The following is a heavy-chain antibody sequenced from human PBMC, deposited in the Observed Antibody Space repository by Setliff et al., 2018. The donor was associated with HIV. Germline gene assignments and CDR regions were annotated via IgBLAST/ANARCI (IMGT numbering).Heavy chain of an antibody. CDR1: GASIRSYY. CDR2: LYYSGST. J-gene: IGHJ3*01. D-gene: IGHD5-12*01. V-gene: IGHV4-59*01. CDR3: ARIPWVATLWGGAFDL. Sequence: SETLSLTCIVSGASIRSYYWAWIRQSPGRGLQYLGHLYYSGSTNYNPSLKGRITMSMDTSKSQFSLQLSSVTAADTAVYYCARIPWVATLWGGAFDLWGHGTMVTVSS.